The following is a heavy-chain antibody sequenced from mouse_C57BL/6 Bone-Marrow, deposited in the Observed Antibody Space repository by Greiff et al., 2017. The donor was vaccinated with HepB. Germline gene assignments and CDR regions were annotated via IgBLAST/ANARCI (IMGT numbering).Heavy chain of an antibody. J-gene: IGHJ4*01. Sequence: EVQLVESGGGLVKPGGSLKLSCAASGFTFSSYAMSWVRQTPEKRLEWVATISDGGSYTYYPDNVKGRFTISRDNAKNNLYLQMSHLKSEDTAMYYCARGLYCYAMDYWGQGTSVTVSS. V-gene: IGHV5-4*01. D-gene: IGHD2-12*01. CDR2: ISDGGSYT. CDR1: GFTFSSYA. CDR3: ARGLYCYAMDY.